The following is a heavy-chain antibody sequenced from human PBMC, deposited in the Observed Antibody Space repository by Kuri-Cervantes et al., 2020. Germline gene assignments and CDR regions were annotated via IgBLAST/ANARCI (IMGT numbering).Heavy chain of an antibody. D-gene: IGHD3-10*01. Sequence: GGSLRLSCAASGFTFSSYAMSWVRQAPGKGLEWVSAISGSGGSTYYADSVKGRFTISRDNSKNTLYLQMNSLRAEDTAVYYCAKDRPPSYTYYYYGMDVWGQGPTVTVSS. CDR1: GFTFSSYA. CDR3: AKDRPPSYTYYYYGMDV. J-gene: IGHJ6*02. V-gene: IGHV3-23*01. CDR2: ISGSGGST.